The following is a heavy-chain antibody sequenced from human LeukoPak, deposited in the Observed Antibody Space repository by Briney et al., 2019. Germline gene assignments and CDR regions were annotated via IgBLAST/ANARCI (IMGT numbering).Heavy chain of an antibody. CDR1: GFIFSSYA. D-gene: IGHD6-19*01. V-gene: IGHV3-23*01. J-gene: IGHJ4*02. Sequence: PGGSLRLSCAASGFIFSSYAMSWVRLAPGKGLEWISVISGSGGRTDYADSVKGRFTISRDNSKNSLYLQMNSLRGEDTAVYYCAKTALAVAGIVPVESELDYWGQGTLVTVSS. CDR3: AKTALAVAGIVPVESELDY. CDR2: ISGSGGRT.